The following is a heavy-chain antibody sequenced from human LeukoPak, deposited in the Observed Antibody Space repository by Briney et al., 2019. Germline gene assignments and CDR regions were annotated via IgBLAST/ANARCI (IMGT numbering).Heavy chain of an antibody. CDR3: ARDVGVAGLQTNWFDP. Sequence: PGGSLRLSCAASGFTFSSYSMNWVRQAPGKGLEWVSYISSSSSTIYYADSVRGRFTISRDNAKNSLYLQMNSLRAEDTAVYYCARDVGVAGLQTNWFDPWGQGTLVTVSS. CDR1: GFTFSSYS. D-gene: IGHD6-19*01. V-gene: IGHV3-48*01. J-gene: IGHJ5*02. CDR2: ISSSSSTI.